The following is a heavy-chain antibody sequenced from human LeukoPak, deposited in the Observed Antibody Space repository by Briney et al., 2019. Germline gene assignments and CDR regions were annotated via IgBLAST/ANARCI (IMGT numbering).Heavy chain of an antibody. V-gene: IGHV3-53*01. Sequence: GGSLRLSCAASGFTVSSNYMSWVRQAPGKGLEWVSVIYSGGSTYYADSVKGRFTISRDNSKNTLYLQMNSLRAEDTAVYYCARESIYYGSGSYSYWGQGTLVTVSS. J-gene: IGHJ4*02. CDR2: IYSGGST. D-gene: IGHD3-10*01. CDR3: ARESIYYGSGSYSY. CDR1: GFTVSSNY.